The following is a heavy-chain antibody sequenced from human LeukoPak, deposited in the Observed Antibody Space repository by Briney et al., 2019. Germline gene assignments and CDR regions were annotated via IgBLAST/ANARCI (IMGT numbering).Heavy chain of an antibody. J-gene: IGHJ4*02. D-gene: IGHD2-2*01. CDR2: ISGSGGDT. CDR3: AKDRATSSTSCYALSDY. Sequence: GGSLRLSCAASGFTFSNYGMSWVRQAPGKGLEWVSGISGSGGDTYYADSVKGRCTISRDNSKNTLFLQMSSLRAEDTAVYYFAKDRATSSTSCYALSDYWGQGTLVTVSS. V-gene: IGHV3-23*01. CDR1: GFTFSNYG.